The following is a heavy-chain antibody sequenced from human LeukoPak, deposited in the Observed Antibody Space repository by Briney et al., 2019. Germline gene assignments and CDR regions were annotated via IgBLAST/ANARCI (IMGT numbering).Heavy chain of an antibody. CDR2: INPNSGGT. CDR3: ARDLRSIRVIAVACTVGY. CDR1: GYTFTGYY. Sequence: ASVKVSCKASGYTFTGYYMHWVRQAPGQGLEWMGRINPNSGGTNYAQKFQGRVTMTRDTSISTAYMELSRLRSDDTAVYYCARDLRSIRVIAVACTVGYWGQGTLVTVSS. J-gene: IGHJ4*02. V-gene: IGHV1-2*06. D-gene: IGHD6-19*01.